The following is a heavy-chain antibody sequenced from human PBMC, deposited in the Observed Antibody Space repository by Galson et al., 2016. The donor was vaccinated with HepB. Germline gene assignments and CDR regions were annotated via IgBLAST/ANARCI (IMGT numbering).Heavy chain of an antibody. CDR2: INPRDGTT. CDR3: ARIFIGTGGRGFDH. D-gene: IGHD6-13*01. J-gene: IGHJ4*02. V-gene: IGHV1-46*04. Sequence: SVKVSCKASGYTFTTNYIHWVRQAPGRGLEWMGMINPRDGTTTYAQTLQGRVTMTRDTSTCGVDMELSSLRSEDTAVNYCARIFIGTGGRGFDHWGQGALVTVSS. CDR1: GYTFTTNY.